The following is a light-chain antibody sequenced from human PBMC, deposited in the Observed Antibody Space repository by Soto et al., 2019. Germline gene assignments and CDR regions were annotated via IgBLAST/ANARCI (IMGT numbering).Light chain of an antibody. CDR1: SSDVGGYNY. J-gene: IGLJ3*02. CDR3: SSYTSSSPPR. V-gene: IGLV2-14*01. Sequence: QSALTQPASVSGSPGQSITISCTGTSSDVGGYNYVSWYQQHPGKAPKLMIYEVSNRPSGVSNRFSGSKSGNTASLTISGLQAEDEADYYCSSYTSSSPPRFGGGTKLTVL. CDR2: EVS.